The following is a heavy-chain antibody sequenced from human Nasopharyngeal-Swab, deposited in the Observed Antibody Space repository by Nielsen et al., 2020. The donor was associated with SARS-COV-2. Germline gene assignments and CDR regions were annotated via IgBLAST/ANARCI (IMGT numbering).Heavy chain of an antibody. J-gene: IGHJ4*02. CDR1: GFTFSDYY. CDR2: ISSSGSTI. CDR3: ALSHLRSGAIDY. V-gene: IGHV3-11*04. D-gene: IGHD3-10*01. Sequence: GESLKISCAASGFTFSDYYMSWIRQAPGKGLEWVSYISSSGSTIYYADSVKGRFTISRDNAKNSLYLQMNSLRAEDTAVYYCALSHLRSGAIDYWGQGTLVTVSS.